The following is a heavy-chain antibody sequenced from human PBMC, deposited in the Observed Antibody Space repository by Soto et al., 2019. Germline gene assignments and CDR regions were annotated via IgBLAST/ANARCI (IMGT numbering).Heavy chain of an antibody. CDR3: ASGAAAAANDY. D-gene: IGHD6-13*01. V-gene: IGHV4-39*01. Sequence: QLQLQESGPGLVKPSETLSLTCTVSGGSISSSSYYWGWIRQPPGKGLEWIGSIYYSGSTYYNPSLKSRVTISVDTSKNQFSLKLSSVTAADTAVYYCASGAAAAANDYWGQGTLVTVSS. CDR1: GGSISSSSYY. CDR2: IYYSGST. J-gene: IGHJ4*02.